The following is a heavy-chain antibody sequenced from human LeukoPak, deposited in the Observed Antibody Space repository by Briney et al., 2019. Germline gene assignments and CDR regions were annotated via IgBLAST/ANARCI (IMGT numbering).Heavy chain of an antibody. J-gene: IGHJ3*02. D-gene: IGHD1-7*01. Sequence: GESLKISCKASGYTFTGYYLHWVRQAPGQGLEWMGWINPNSGGTNYAQKFQGWVIMTRDTSISTAYMELSRLRSDDTAVYYCATSGTTESAFDIWGQGTLVTVSS. CDR3: ATSGTTESAFDI. CDR1: GYTFTGYY. CDR2: INPNSGGT. V-gene: IGHV1-2*04.